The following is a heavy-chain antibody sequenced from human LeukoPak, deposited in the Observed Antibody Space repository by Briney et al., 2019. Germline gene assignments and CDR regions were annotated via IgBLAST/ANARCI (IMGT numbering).Heavy chain of an antibody. D-gene: IGHD6-19*01. CDR1: GFTVSSNY. Sequence: GGSLRLSCAASGFTVSSNYMAWVRQPPGKGLEWVSVIYGGGSTYYADSVKGRFTISRDTPKNTLYLQMNSLRVEDTAVYYCASWPVGWYGEDSWGQGTLVTVSS. V-gene: IGHV3-53*01. CDR3: ASWPVGWYGEDS. CDR2: IYGGGST. J-gene: IGHJ4*02.